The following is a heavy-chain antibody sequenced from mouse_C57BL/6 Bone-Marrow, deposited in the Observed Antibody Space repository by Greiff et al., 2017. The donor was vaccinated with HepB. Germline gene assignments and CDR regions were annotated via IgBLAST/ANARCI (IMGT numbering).Heavy chain of an antibody. J-gene: IGHJ4*01. D-gene: IGHD3-1*01. Sequence: EVQLVESGPGLVKPSQSLSLTCSVTGYSITSGYYWNWIRQFPGNKLEWMGYISYDGSNNYNPSLKNRISITRDTSKNQFFLKLNSVTTEDTATYYCARGRAVPLMDYWGQGTSVTVSS. CDR3: ARGRAVPLMDY. CDR2: ISYDGSN. V-gene: IGHV3-6*01. CDR1: GYSITSGYY.